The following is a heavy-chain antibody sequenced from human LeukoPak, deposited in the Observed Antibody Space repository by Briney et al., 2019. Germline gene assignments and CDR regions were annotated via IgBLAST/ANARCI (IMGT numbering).Heavy chain of an antibody. D-gene: IGHD3-3*01. J-gene: IGHJ4*02. CDR2: ISYDGSNK. Sequence: GRSLRLSCAASGITFSSYAMHWVRQAPGKGVGRVAVISYDGSNKYYADSVKGRFTISRDNSKNTLYLQMNSLRAEDTAVYYCAREGGYDSGRYYFDYWGQGTLVTVSS. V-gene: IGHV3-30-3*01. CDR1: GITFSSYA. CDR3: AREGGYDSGRYYFDY.